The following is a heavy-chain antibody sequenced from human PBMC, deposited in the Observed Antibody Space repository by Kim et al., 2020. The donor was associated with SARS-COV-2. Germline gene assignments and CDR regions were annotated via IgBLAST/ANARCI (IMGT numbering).Heavy chain of an antibody. J-gene: IGHJ4*01. D-gene: IGHD2-15*01. Sequence: GGSLRLSCAASGFSVSSNYMSWVRQAPGKGPECVSVIYSGGGSDTYYAESVRGRLTISRDKSKNMLYLQMNSLGVEATAGYSCTRYEGRDGSPCAHDYRG. V-gene: IGHV3-53*01. CDR1: GFSVSSNY. CDR3: TRYEGRDGSPCAHDY. CDR2: IYSGGGSDT.